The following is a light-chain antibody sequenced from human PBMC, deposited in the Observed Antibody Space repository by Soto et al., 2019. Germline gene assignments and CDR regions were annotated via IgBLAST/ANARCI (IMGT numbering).Light chain of an antibody. Sequence: QSALTQPPSASGTPGQRVTISCSGSSSNIGSDFVYWYQQLPGTAPKLLIYHNYQRPSGVPARFSGSKSGTSGSLAISDLRSEDEDDYYCSAWDYSLSAYVFGAGTKLTVL. CDR2: HNY. J-gene: IGLJ1*01. CDR3: SAWDYSLSAYV. V-gene: IGLV1-47*01. CDR1: SSNIGSDF.